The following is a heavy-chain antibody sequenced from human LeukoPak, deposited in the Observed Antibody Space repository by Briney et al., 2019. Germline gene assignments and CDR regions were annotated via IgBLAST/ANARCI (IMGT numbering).Heavy chain of an antibody. CDR2: ISAYNGNT. CDR1: GYTFTSYG. CDR3: ARDPYHRYCSSTSCYDNWFDP. V-gene: IGHV1-18*01. Sequence: GASVKVSCKASGYTFTSYGISWVRQAPGQGLEWMGWISAYNGNTNYAQKLQGRVTMTTDTSTNTAYMELRNLRSGDTAVYYCARDPYHRYCSSTSCYDNWFDPWGQGTLVTVSS. D-gene: IGHD2-2*01. J-gene: IGHJ5*02.